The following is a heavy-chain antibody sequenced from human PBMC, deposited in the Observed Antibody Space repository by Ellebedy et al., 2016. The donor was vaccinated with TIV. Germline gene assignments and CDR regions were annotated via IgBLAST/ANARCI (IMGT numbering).Heavy chain of an antibody. CDR3: ARDQWLGRAYYFDS. D-gene: IGHD6-19*01. V-gene: IGHV3-7*01. CDR2: IKQDGSEK. Sequence: GESLKISCAASGFTFSNYWMSWVRQAPGKGLEWVANIKQDGSEKYYVDSVKGRFSISRDNAKNSLYVQMNSLRDEDTAVYHCARDQWLGRAYYFDSWGQGTLVTVSS. J-gene: IGHJ4*02. CDR1: GFTFSNYW.